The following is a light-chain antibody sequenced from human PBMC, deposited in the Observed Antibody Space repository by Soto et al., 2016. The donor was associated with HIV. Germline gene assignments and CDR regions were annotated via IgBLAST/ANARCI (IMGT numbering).Light chain of an antibody. CDR2: KDS. V-gene: IGLV3-25*03. J-gene: IGLJ2*01. CDR1: TLPKQY. Sequence: SYELTQPPSVSVSPGQTARITCSGDTLPKQYVYWYQQRPGQAPVLMIYKDSERPSGTPERFSGSSSGTTVTLTISGVQAEGEADYYCQSIDSSNTYVIFGGGTKLTVL. CDR3: QSIDSSNTYVI.